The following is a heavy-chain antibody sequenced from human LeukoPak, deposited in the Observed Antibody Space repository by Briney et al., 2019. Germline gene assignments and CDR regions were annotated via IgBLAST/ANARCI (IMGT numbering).Heavy chain of an antibody. CDR3: AFGYNWKPENYYYYMDV. Sequence: SETLSPTCTVSGGSISSRLYYWGWHRQPPETGREGIGSINYSGTTYYKPSLKSRLTLSLDPSKKQFSLRLNSVTAADTAVYYCAFGYNWKPENYYYYMDVWGEGTTVTLSS. CDR1: GGSISSRLYY. J-gene: IGHJ6*03. V-gene: IGHV4-39*01. D-gene: IGHD1-1*01. CDR2: INYSGTT.